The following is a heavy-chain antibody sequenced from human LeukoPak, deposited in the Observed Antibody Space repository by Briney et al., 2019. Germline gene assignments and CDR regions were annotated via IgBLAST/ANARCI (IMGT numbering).Heavy chain of an antibody. J-gene: IGHJ6*03. D-gene: IGHD6-19*01. V-gene: IGHV5-51*01. CDR3: ARLGQWLVGGNYYYYYMDV. CDR1: GYSFTSYW. CDR2: IYPGDSDT. Sequence: GESLKISCKGSGYSFTSYWIGWVRQMPGKGLEWMGIIYPGDSDTRYSPSLQGQITISADKSISTAYLQWSSLKASDTAMYYCARLGQWLVGGNYYYYYMDVWGKGTTVTVSS.